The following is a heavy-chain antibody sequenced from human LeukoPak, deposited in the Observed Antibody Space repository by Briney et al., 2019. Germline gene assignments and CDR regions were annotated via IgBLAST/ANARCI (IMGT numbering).Heavy chain of an antibody. D-gene: IGHD7-27*01. V-gene: IGHV4-34*01. Sequence: PSETLSLTCAVYGGSFSGYYWSWIRQPPGKGLEWIGEINHSGSTNYNPSLKCRVTISVDTSKNQFSLKLSSVTAADTAVYYCVRGRRPGSFDYWGQGTLVTVSS. CDR1: GGSFSGYY. CDR3: VRGRRPGSFDY. CDR2: INHSGST. J-gene: IGHJ4*02.